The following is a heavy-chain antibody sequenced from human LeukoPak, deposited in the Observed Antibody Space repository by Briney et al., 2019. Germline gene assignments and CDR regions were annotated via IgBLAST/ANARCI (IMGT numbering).Heavy chain of an antibody. V-gene: IGHV5-51*01. CDR2: IYPGDSDT. D-gene: IGHD3-22*01. J-gene: IGHJ4*02. CDR3: ARRPAIRDSSGYVEYFDY. Sequence: GESLKISCKGSGYSFTSYWIGWVRQMPGKGLEWMGIIYPGDSDTRYSPSFQGQVTISADKSISTAYLQWSSLKASDTAMYYCARRPAIRDSSGYVEYFDYWGQGTLVTVSS. CDR1: GYSFTSYW.